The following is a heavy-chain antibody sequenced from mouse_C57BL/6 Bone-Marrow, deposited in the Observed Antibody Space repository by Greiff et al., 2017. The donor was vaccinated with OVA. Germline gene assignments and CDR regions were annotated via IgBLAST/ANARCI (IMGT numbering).Heavy chain of an antibody. CDR3: ARGSYYGSSYWYFDV. CDR2: LNYDGSST. V-gene: IGHV5-16*01. J-gene: IGHJ1*03. CDR1: GFTFSDYY. Sequence: EVKLMESEGGLVQPGSSMKLSCTASGFTFSDYYMAWVRQVPEKGLEWVANLNYDGSSTYYLDSLKSRFIISRENAKNILYLQMSSLKSEDTATYYCARGSYYGSSYWYFDVWGTGTTVTVSS. D-gene: IGHD1-1*01.